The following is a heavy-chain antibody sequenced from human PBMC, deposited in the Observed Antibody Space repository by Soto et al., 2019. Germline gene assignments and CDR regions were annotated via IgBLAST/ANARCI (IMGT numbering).Heavy chain of an antibody. CDR3: ARDRGYSGYYEYYFDY. CDR1: GGSISNYY. Sequence: SETLSLTCTVSGGSISNYYWSWIRQPPVKGLEWIGYIYYSGSTNYNPSLKSRVTISVDTSKNQFSLKLSSVTAADTAVYYCARDRGYSGYYEYYFDYWSQGTQVTVS. J-gene: IGHJ4*02. D-gene: IGHD5-12*01. V-gene: IGHV4-59*01. CDR2: IYYSGST.